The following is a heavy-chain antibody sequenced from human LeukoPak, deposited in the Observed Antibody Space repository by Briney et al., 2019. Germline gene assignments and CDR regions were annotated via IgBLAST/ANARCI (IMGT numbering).Heavy chain of an antibody. V-gene: IGHV4-34*01. D-gene: IGHD3-22*01. CDR3: ARGHDSSGYYFWFDP. Sequence: SETLSLTCAVYGGSFSGYYWSWIRQPPGKGLEWIGEINHSGSTNYNPSLKSRVTISVDMSKNQFSLNLSSVTAADTAVYYCARGHDSSGYYFWFDPWGQGTLVTVSS. CDR1: GGSFSGYY. J-gene: IGHJ5*02. CDR2: INHSGST.